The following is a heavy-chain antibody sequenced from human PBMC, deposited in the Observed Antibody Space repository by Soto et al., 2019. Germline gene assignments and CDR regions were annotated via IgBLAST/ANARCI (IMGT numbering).Heavy chain of an antibody. V-gene: IGHV4-61*08. Sequence: SETLSLTCIVSGGSISSGDYYWSWIRQPPGKGLEWIGYIYNSGSTYYNPSFKSRVTISVDTSKNQFSLKLNSVTAADTAVYYCARDLWGYCGTDCYPLDVWGQGTTVTVSS. CDR1: GGSISSGDYY. J-gene: IGHJ6*02. CDR2: IYNSGST. CDR3: ARDLWGYCGTDCYPLDV. D-gene: IGHD2-21*02.